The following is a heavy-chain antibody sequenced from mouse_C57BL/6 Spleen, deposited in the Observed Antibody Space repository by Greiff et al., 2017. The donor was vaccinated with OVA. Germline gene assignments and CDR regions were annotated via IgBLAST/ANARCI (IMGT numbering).Heavy chain of an antibody. CDR1: GYAFTNYL. J-gene: IGHJ4*01. V-gene: IGHV1-54*01. Sequence: VQLQQSGAELVRPGTSVKVSCKASGYAFTNYLIEWVKQRPGQGLEWIGVINPGSGGTNYNEKFKGKATLTADKSSSTAYMQLSSLTSEESAVYFCSRRRGNYYAMDYWGQGTSVTVSS. D-gene: IGHD2-14*01. CDR2: INPGSGGT. CDR3: SRRRGNYYAMDY.